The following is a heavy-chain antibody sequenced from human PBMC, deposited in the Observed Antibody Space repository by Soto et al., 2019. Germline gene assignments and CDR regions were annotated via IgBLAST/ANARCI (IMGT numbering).Heavy chain of an antibody. D-gene: IGHD6-13*01. Sequence: KPSETLSLTCTVSHGYVSSDPFYWTWIRQHPGKGLVWIWYIYYRGNTYYRPSLKSRVSISIDTSQNQFYLRLNSVTAADTAVYYCARSGYGSSDFDHWGQGTLVTVSS. CDR2: IYYRGNT. V-gene: IGHV4-31*03. CDR1: HGYVSSDPFY. CDR3: ARSGYGSSDFDH. J-gene: IGHJ4*01.